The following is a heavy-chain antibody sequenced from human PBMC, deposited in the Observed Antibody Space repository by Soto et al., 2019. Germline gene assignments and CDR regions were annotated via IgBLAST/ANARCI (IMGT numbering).Heavy chain of an antibody. Sequence: QVQLVESGGGVVQPGRSLRLSCAASGFTFSSYAMHWVRQAPGKGLEWVAVISYDGSNKYYADSVKGRFTISRDNSKNTLYLQMNSLRAEDTAVYYCARDYGDQYFDYCGKGTLVTVSS. J-gene: IGHJ4*02. V-gene: IGHV3-30-3*01. CDR1: GFTFSSYA. D-gene: IGHD4-17*01. CDR2: ISYDGSNK. CDR3: ARDYGDQYFDY.